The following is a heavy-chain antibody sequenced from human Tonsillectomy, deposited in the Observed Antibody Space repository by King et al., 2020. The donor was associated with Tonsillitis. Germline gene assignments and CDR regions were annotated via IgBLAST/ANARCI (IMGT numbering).Heavy chain of an antibody. CDR2: IDWDDDK. Sequence: TLKESGPALVKPTQTLTLTCTFSKFSLSTSGVCVSWIRQPPGKALEWLARIDWDDDKYYSTSLKTRLTISKDTSKNQVVLTMTNMDPVDTATYYCARTYYYDSRGYDEHDAFDIWGQGTMVTVSS. D-gene: IGHD3-22*01. J-gene: IGHJ3*02. CDR1: KFSLSTSGVC. V-gene: IGHV2-70*11. CDR3: ARTYYYDSRGYDEHDAFDI.